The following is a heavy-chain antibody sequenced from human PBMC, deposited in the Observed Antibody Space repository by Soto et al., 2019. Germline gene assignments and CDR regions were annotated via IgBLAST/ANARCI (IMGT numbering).Heavy chain of an antibody. CDR1: GYTFTTYD. CDR2: MSPNSGNT. D-gene: IGHD1-26*01. Sequence: ASVKVSCKASGYTFTTYDINWVRQATGQGLEWMGWMSPNSGNTGYAQKFQGRVTMTRDTSISTAYMELSSLRSDDTAVYYCARQWELSGYYYGMDVWGQGTTVTVSS. CDR3: ARQWELSGYYYGMDV. J-gene: IGHJ6*02. V-gene: IGHV1-8*01.